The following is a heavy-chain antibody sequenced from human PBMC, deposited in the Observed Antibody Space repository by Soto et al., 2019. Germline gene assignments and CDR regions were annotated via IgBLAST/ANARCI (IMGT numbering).Heavy chain of an antibody. CDR3: AKDPRVLRFLESTLSWFDP. CDR1: GFTFSSYA. Sequence: QSGGSLRLSCAASGFTFSSYAMSWVRQAPGKGLEWVSAISGSGGSTYYADSVKGRFTISRDNSKNTLYLQMNSLRAEDTAVYYCAKDPRVLRFLESTLSWFDPWGQGTLVTVSS. V-gene: IGHV3-23*01. CDR2: ISGSGGST. J-gene: IGHJ5*02. D-gene: IGHD3-3*01.